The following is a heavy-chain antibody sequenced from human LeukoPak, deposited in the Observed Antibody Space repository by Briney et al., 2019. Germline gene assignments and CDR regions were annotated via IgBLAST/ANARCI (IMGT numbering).Heavy chain of an antibody. CDR3: ARDLGYCSSTSCLNWFDP. V-gene: IGHV3-20*04. CDR1: GFTFDDYG. Sequence: PGGSLRLSCAASGFTFDDYGMSWVRQAPGKGLEWVSGINWNGGSTGYADSVKGRFTISRDNAKNSLYLQMNSLRAKDTALYYCARDLGYCSSTSCLNWFDPWGQGTLVTVSS. D-gene: IGHD2-2*01. CDR2: INWNGGST. J-gene: IGHJ5*02.